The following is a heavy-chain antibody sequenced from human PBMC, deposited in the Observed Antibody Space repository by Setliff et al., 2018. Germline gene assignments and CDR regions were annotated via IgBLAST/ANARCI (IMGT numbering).Heavy chain of an antibody. J-gene: IGHJ6*03. Sequence: GGSLRLSCAASGFTFSSYGMNWVRQAPGKGLEWLSYISSSSSTIYYADSVKGRFTISRDNAKNSLYLQMNSLRAEDTAVYYCARARGSSWLFYYMDVWGKGTTVTVSS. CDR2: ISSSSSTI. CDR1: GFTFSSYG. V-gene: IGHV3-48*01. CDR3: ARARGSSWLFYYMDV. D-gene: IGHD6-13*01.